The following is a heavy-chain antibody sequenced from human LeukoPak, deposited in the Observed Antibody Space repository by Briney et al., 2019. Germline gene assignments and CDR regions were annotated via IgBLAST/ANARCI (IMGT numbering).Heavy chain of an antibody. CDR3: AKVETEFCSGGSCYFYYFDY. CDR1: GVTVTNNY. V-gene: IGHV3-53*01. Sequence: PGGSLRLSCAVSGVTVTNNYMSWVRQAPGKGLEYVSVIYSDGGTFYSESVKGRFTISRDYSKNTLYLQMNSLKADDTAVYYCAKVETEFCSGGSCYFYYFDYWGQGTLVTVSS. J-gene: IGHJ4*02. D-gene: IGHD2-15*01. CDR2: IYSDGGT.